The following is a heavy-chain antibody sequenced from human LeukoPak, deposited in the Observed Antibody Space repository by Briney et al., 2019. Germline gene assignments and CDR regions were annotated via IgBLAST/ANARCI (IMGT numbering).Heavy chain of an antibody. Sequence: GGSLRLSCAASGFTFSGYSMNWVRQAPGKVLEWVSSISSSSSYIYYADSVRGRFTISRDNAKNSLYLQMNSLRAEDTAVYYCAREGSYTAFDIWGQGTMVTVSS. CDR2: ISSSSSYI. CDR1: GFTFSGYS. CDR3: AREGSYTAFDI. V-gene: IGHV3-21*01. J-gene: IGHJ3*02. D-gene: IGHD3-10*01.